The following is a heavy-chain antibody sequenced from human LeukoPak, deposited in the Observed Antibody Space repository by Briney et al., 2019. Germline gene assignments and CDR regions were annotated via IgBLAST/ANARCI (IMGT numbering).Heavy chain of an antibody. CDR3: ARHFFRRGGCGPFDY. Sequence: GESLKISCKGSGYSFTSYWIGWVRQMPGKGLEWMGIIYPGDSDTRYSPSFQGQVTISADKSISTAYLQWSSLKASDTAKYYCARHFFRRGGCGPFDYWGQGTLGTGSS. V-gene: IGHV5-51*01. D-gene: IGHD2-21*01. CDR1: GYSFTSYW. J-gene: IGHJ4*02. CDR2: IYPGDSDT.